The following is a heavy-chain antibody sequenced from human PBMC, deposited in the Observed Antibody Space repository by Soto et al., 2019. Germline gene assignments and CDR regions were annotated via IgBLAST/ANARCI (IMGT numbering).Heavy chain of an antibody. D-gene: IGHD5-12*01. CDR2: IYYSGST. Sequence: ETLSRTCTISGGSVSRYYWSWIRQPPGKGLEWIGYIYYSGSTNYNPSLRSRVTISVDTSKNQFSLKLSSVTAADTAAYYCARQWNYYYMDVWGKGTTVTVS. CDR1: GGSVSRYY. J-gene: IGHJ6*03. CDR3: ARQWNYYYMDV. V-gene: IGHV4-59*08.